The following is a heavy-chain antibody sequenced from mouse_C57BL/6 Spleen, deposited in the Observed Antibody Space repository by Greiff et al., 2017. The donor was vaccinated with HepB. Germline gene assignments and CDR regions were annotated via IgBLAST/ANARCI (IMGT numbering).Heavy chain of an antibody. Sequence: QVTLKESGPGILQPSQTLSLTCSFSGFSLSTFGMGVGWIRQPSGKGLEWLAHSWWDDAKYYNPALKSRLTISKDTSKNQAFLKIAKVDTGDTATYYCARMREYYGSRYWYFDVWGTGTTVTVSS. CDR2: SWWDDAK. CDR3: ARMREYYGSRYWYFDV. CDR1: GFSLSTFGMG. J-gene: IGHJ1*03. D-gene: IGHD1-1*01. V-gene: IGHV8-8*01.